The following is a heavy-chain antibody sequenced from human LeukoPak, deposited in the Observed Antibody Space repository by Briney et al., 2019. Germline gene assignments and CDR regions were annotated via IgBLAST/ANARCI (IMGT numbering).Heavy chain of an antibody. D-gene: IGHD6-13*01. CDR2: ISGSGGST. J-gene: IGHJ3*02. Sequence: PGGSLRLSCAASGFTFSSYAMSWVRQAPGKGLEWVSAISGSGGSTYYADSVKGRFTISRDNSKNTLYPQMNSLRAEDTAVYYCASSQSSSWYKVAFDIWGQGTMVTVSS. CDR3: ASSQSSSWYKVAFDI. CDR1: GFTFSSYA. V-gene: IGHV3-23*01.